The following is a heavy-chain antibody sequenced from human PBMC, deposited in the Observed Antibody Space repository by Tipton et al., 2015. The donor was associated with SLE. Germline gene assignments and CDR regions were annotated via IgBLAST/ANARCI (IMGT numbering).Heavy chain of an antibody. V-gene: IGHV4-61*09. J-gene: IGHJ5*02. Sequence: TLSLTCTVSGGSISSGSYYWSWIRQPAGKGLEWIGYIYTSGSTNYNPPLKSRVTISVDTSKNQFSLKLSSVTAADTAVYYCARSYRFGAFSWGQGTLVTVSS. CDR1: GGSISSGSYY. D-gene: IGHD3-10*01. CDR2: IYTSGST. CDR3: ARSYRFGAFS.